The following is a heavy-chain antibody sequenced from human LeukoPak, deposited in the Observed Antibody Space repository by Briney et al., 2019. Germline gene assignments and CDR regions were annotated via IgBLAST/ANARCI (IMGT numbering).Heavy chain of an antibody. J-gene: IGHJ6*02. Sequence: GGSLRLSCAASGFTVSSNDMTWVRQAPGKGLEWVSVIYSGGSTFSVDSVKGRFTISRDNSKNTLYLQMNSLRAEDTALYYCARGAGAYDYYAMDVWGQGTTVTVSS. CDR1: GFTVSSND. V-gene: IGHV3-66*01. CDR2: IYSGGST. D-gene: IGHD6-19*01. CDR3: ARGAGAYDYYAMDV.